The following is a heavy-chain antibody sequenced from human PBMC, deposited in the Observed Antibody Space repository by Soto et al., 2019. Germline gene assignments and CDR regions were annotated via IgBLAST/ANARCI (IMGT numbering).Heavy chain of an antibody. CDR3: TTDRADVLLWFGELLYAFDY. CDR1: GFTFSNAW. CDR2: IKSKTDGGTT. Sequence: GGSLILSCAASGFTFSNAWMNWVRQAPGKGLEWVGRIKSKTDGGTTDYAAPVKGRFTISRDDSKNTLYLQMNSLKTEDTAVYYCTTDRADVLLWFGELLYAFDYWGQGTLVTVSS. J-gene: IGHJ4*02. V-gene: IGHV3-15*07. D-gene: IGHD3-10*01.